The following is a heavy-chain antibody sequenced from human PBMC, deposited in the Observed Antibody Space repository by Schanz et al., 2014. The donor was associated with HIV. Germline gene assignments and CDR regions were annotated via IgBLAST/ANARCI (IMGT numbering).Heavy chain of an antibody. V-gene: IGHV3-33*06. CDR1: GFTFSSYG. CDR3: AKEGYGEGYYGMDV. Sequence: VQLLESGGALVEPGGSLRLSCAASGFTFSSYGMHWVRQAPGKGLEWVAVIWYDGSNKYYADSVKGRFTISRDNSKNTLYLQMNSLRAEDTAVYYCAKEGYGEGYYGMDVWGQGTTVTVSS. J-gene: IGHJ6*02. D-gene: IGHD4-17*01. CDR2: IWYDGSNK.